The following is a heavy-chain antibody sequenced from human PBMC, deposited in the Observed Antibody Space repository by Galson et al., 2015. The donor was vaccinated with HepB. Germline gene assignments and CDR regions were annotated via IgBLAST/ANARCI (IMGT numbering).Heavy chain of an antibody. J-gene: IGHJ5*02. Sequence: SVKVSCKASGGTFTTYSPSWVRQAPGQGLEWMGSILPIFTTTHYAQKFQDRLTITAGRTTNTVYMELRSLRSDDTAVYYCTRDHRGTSSSWGQGTLVTVSS. CDR1: GGTFTTYS. V-gene: IGHV1-69*08. CDR3: TRDHRGTSSS. CDR2: ILPIFTTT. D-gene: IGHD6-6*01.